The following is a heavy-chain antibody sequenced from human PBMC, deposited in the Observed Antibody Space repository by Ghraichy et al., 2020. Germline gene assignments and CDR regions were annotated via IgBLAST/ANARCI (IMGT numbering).Heavy chain of an antibody. CDR3: TRGRDHAFDI. CDR1: GFTFSSSA. Sequence: GGSLRLSCVASGFTFSSSAMEWVRQAPGKGLEWVSFITSSSDTILYADSVKGRFTISRDNAKNSLYLQMNSLRDEDTAMYYCTRGRDHAFDIWGQGTVVTVSS. J-gene: IGHJ3*02. V-gene: IGHV3-48*02. CDR2: ITSSSDTI.